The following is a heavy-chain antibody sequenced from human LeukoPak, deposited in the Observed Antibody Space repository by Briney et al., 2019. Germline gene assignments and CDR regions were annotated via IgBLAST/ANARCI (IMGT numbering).Heavy chain of an antibody. D-gene: IGHD3-22*01. J-gene: IGHJ4*02. Sequence: GGSLRLSCAASGFTFSSYAMSWVRQAPGKGLEWVSYISSSGSTIYYADSVKGRFIISRDNAKNSVYLQMKSLRAEDTAVYYCVREGYYDSSGYLGVFDYWGQGTLVTVSS. CDR2: ISSSGSTI. CDR1: GFTFSSYA. CDR3: VREGYYDSSGYLGVFDY. V-gene: IGHV3-48*03.